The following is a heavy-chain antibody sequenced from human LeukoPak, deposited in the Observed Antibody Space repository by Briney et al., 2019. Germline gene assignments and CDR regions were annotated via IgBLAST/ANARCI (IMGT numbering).Heavy chain of an antibody. CDR2: IWYDGSNK. D-gene: IGHD3-22*01. V-gene: IGHV3-30*02. J-gene: IGHJ3*02. CDR1: GFTFSSYA. Sequence: PGGSLGLSCAASGFTFSSYAMHWVRQAPGKGLEWVAVIWYDGSNKYYADSVKGRFTISRDNSKNTLYLQMNSLRAEDTAVYYCAKAGDYYDSSDYGAFDIWGQGTMVTVSS. CDR3: AKAGDYYDSSDYGAFDI.